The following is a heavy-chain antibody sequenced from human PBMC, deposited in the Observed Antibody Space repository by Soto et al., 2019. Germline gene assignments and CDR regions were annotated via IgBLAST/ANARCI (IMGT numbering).Heavy chain of an antibody. V-gene: IGHV3-30*03. D-gene: IGHD3-10*01. Sequence: QVQLVESGGGVVQPGRSLRLSCAASGFTFSSYGMHWVRQAPGKGLEWVAVISYDGSNKYYADSVKGRFTISRDNSKNTPYLQMNSLRAEDTAVYYCAPWFGAFDYWGQGTLVTVS. CDR2: ISYDGSNK. CDR1: GFTFSSYG. J-gene: IGHJ4*02. CDR3: APWFGAFDY.